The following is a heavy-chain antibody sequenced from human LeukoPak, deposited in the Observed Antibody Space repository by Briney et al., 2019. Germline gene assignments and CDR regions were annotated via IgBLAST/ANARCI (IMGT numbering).Heavy chain of an antibody. CDR2: IKRDGSEK. CDR3: ARGAVHDYSNYGVKGRIQYYFDY. Sequence: GGSLRLSCAASGFTFSSYWMSWVRQAPGKGLEWVANIKRDGSEKYYVDSVKGRFTISRDNAKNSLYLQMNSLRAEDTAVYYCARGAVHDYSNYGVKGRIQYYFDYWGQGTLVTVSS. D-gene: IGHD4-11*01. J-gene: IGHJ4*02. CDR1: GFTFSSYW. V-gene: IGHV3-7*01.